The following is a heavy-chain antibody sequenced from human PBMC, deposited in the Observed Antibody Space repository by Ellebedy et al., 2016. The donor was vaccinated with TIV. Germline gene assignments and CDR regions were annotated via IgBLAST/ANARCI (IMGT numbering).Heavy chain of an antibody. Sequence: PGGSLRLSCAASGLSFSTSWMSRVRQAPGKGLEWVANINEHGSDTYYMDSVKGRFPISKDNANNSLFLQMNSLRVEDTAVYYCARDRFFARDYWGQGTLVTVSS. D-gene: IGHD3-3*01. CDR3: ARDRFFARDY. V-gene: IGHV3-7*03. CDR1: GLSFSTSW. CDR2: INEHGSDT. J-gene: IGHJ4*02.